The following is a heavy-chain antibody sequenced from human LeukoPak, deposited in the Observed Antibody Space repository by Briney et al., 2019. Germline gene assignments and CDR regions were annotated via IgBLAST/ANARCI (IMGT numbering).Heavy chain of an antibody. J-gene: IGHJ5*02. D-gene: IGHD4-17*01. V-gene: IGHV4-38-2*02. CDR3: ARDKRVYGDYVLEDWFDP. CDR2: IYHSGST. Sequence: SETLSLTCTVSGGSITNYYWGWIRQPPGKGLEWIGSIYHSGSTYYNPSLKSRVTISVDTSKNQFSLKLSSVTAADTAVYYCARDKRVYGDYVLEDWFDPWGQGTLVTVSS. CDR1: GGSITNYY.